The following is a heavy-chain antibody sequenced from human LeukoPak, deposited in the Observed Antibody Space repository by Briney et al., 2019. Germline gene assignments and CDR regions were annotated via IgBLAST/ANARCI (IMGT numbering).Heavy chain of an antibody. J-gene: IGHJ4*02. V-gene: IGHV3-66*01. CDR3: ARGSGNSFDY. CDR1: GFTVSSSY. Sequence: GGSLRLSCAASGFTVSSSYMNWVRQAPGKGLEWVSLIFSGGGTYYADSVKGRFTISRDNAKNSLYLQMNNLRDEDTAVYYCARGSGNSFDYWGQGALVTVSS. D-gene: IGHD3-10*01. CDR2: IFSGGGT.